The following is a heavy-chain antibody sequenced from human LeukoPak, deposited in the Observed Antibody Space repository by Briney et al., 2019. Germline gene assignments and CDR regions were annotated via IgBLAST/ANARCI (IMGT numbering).Heavy chain of an antibody. D-gene: IGHD3-16*01. CDR3: ARDQEGGSDH. CDR2: ISSDGRSR. CDR1: GFNISNNG. V-gene: IGHV3-64*02. Sequence: GGFPRVSCAASGFNISNNGIHLVGQAPMNGLQYVSAISSDGRSRYYAESVKGRFIIARDNFKNTVYLQMGKLMPQDMGIYCCARDQEGGSDHWGQGTLVTVSS. J-gene: IGHJ4*02.